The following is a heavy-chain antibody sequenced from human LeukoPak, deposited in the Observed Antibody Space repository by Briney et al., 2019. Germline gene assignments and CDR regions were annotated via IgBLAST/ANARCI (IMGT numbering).Heavy chain of an antibody. V-gene: IGHV3-7*01. D-gene: IGHD2-2*01. CDR3: GRLAHNAWYAIDF. CDR2: ILPDGSQK. J-gene: IGHJ4*02. Sequence: GGSLRLSCAASGVTFSSFAMHWVRQAPGKGLEWLANILPDGSQKYYVDSVKGRFTISRDNPKNSLYLQINNLRAEDTAVYYCGRLAHNAWYAIDFWGQGTLVTVSS. CDR1: GVTFSSFA.